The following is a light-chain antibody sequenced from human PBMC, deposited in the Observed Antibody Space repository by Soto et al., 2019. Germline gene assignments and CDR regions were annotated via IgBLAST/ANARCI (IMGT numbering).Light chain of an antibody. CDR3: QQYANSPYT. CDR2: GSS. V-gene: IGKV3-20*01. CDR1: QSVSDSY. J-gene: IGKJ2*01. Sequence: EIVLTXXPXXXXLSPGXRATXSXRXXQSVSDSYVAWYHQKPGQAPRLLIFGSSSRATGIPDRFSGSGSGTDFTLTISRLEPEDFAVYYCQQYANSPYTFGQGTKLEI.